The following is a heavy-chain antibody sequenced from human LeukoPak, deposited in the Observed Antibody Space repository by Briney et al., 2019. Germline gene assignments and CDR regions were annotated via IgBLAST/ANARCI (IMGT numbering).Heavy chain of an antibody. CDR2: ISGSGGST. Sequence: GRSLRLSCAASGFTFSSYGMRWVRQAPGKGLEWVSGISGSGGSTYYADSVKGRFTISRDNSKNTLYLQMNSLRAEDTAVYYCAKDRQQLANFDYWGQGTLVTVSS. J-gene: IGHJ4*02. D-gene: IGHD6-13*01. V-gene: IGHV3-23*01. CDR1: GFTFSSYG. CDR3: AKDRQQLANFDY.